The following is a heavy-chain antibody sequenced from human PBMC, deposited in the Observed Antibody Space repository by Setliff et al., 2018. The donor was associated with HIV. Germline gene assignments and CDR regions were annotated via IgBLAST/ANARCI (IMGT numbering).Heavy chain of an antibody. CDR2: IFPADSDT. CDR1: GYSFTTSW. Sequence: GESLKISCKASGYSFTTSWIGWVRQMPGKGLEWMGIIFPADSDTTYSPSFQGQVTISADKSISTAYLQWSRLKASDTAMYYCARHGPMRDGYNHGAFDYWGQGTPVTVPQ. CDR3: ARHGPMRDGYNHGAFDY. J-gene: IGHJ4*02. D-gene: IGHD5-12*01. V-gene: IGHV5-51*01.